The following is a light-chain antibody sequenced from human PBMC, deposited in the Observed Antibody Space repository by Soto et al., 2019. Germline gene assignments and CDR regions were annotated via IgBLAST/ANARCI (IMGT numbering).Light chain of an antibody. CDR2: GTS. CDR3: QQYDSSSWT. J-gene: IGKJ1*01. V-gene: IGKV3-20*01. Sequence: EIVLTQSPGTLSLSPGERATLSCRASQSVSSSNLVWYQQKPGQAPRLLIYGTSNRATGIPDRFSGSGSGTDFTLTISRLEPEDYQVYLCQQYDSSSWTFGQGTKVEIK. CDR1: QSVSSSN.